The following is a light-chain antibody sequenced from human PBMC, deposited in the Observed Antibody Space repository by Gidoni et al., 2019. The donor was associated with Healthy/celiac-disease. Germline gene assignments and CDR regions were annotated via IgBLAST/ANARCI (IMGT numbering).Light chain of an antibody. CDR1: SGSIASNY. V-gene: IGLV6-57*04. CDR2: EDN. CDR3: QSYDSSNHVV. Sequence: NFMLPQPHSVSESPGQTVTISCTRSSGSIASNYVQWYQPRPGSAPTTVIYEDNQRPSGVPDLFSGSIDSSSNSASLTISGLKTEDEADYYCQSYDSSNHVVFGGGTKLTVL. J-gene: IGLJ2*01.